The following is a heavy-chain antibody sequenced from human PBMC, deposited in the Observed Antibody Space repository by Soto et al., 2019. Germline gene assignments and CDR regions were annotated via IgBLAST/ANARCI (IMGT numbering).Heavy chain of an antibody. D-gene: IGHD1-1*01. J-gene: IGHJ5*02. V-gene: IGHV1-69*02. Sequence: QVQLVQSGAEVKKPGSSVKVSCKASGGTFSSYTISWVRQAPGQGLEWMGRIIPILGIANYAQKFQGRVTINADKSTSTAYMELSSLRSEDTAVYYCASKGTDNWFDPWGQGTLVAVSS. CDR3: ASKGTDNWFDP. CDR2: IIPILGIA. CDR1: GGTFSSYT.